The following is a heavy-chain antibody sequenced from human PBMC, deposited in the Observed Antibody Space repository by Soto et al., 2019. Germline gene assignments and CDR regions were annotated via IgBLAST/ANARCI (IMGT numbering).Heavy chain of an antibody. D-gene: IGHD3-10*01. Sequence: GGSLRLSCAASGFTFSSYTMNWVRQAPGKGLEWVSSISSSSSYKYYADSVKGRFTISRDNAKNSLYLQMNSLRAEDTAVYYCARDVGYYGSGSYYNVKYAFDIWGQGTMVTVSS. CDR3: ARDVGYYGSGSYYNVKYAFDI. J-gene: IGHJ3*02. CDR1: GFTFSSYT. V-gene: IGHV3-21*01. CDR2: ISSSSSYK.